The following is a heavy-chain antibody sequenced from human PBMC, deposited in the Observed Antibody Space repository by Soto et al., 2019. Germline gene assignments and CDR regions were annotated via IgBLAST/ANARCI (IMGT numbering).Heavy chain of an antibody. CDR3: ARHRVPSVYDPIPGCFDS. CDR2: MSYSGST. V-gene: IGHV4-39*01. D-gene: IGHD5-12*01. J-gene: IGHJ4*02. Sequence: QLQLQESGPGLVKPSETLSLTCTVSGGSISSSSSYWGWIRQPPGKGLEWIGSMSYSGSTYHNPPLKSRVTLSVDTSQSRFSLKLTSVTAADTAVYYCARHRVPSVYDPIPGCFDSWGQGILVTASS. CDR1: GGSISSSSSY.